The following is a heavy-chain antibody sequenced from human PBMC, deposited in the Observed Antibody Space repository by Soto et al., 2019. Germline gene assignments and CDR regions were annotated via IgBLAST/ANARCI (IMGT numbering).Heavy chain of an antibody. CDR1: GFTFSSYD. V-gene: IGHV3-13*01. CDR2: IGTAGDT. D-gene: IGHD6-13*01. Sequence: QSGGSLRLSCAASGFTFSSYDMHWVRQATGKGLEWVSAIGTAGDTYYPGSVKGRFTISRENAKNSLYLQMNSLRAGDTAVYYCAAAGHSDAFDIWGQGTMVTVSS. CDR3: AAAGHSDAFDI. J-gene: IGHJ3*02.